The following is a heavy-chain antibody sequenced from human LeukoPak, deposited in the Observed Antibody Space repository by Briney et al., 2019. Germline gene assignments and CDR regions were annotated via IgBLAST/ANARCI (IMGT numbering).Heavy chain of an antibody. V-gene: IGHV4-34*01. CDR3: ARDSRDSARIAAAPTRAFDI. CDR1: GGSFSGYY. J-gene: IGHJ3*02. Sequence: SETLSLTCAVYGGSFSGYYWSWIRQPPGKGLEWIGEINHSGSTNYNPSLKSRVTISVDTSKNQFSLKLSSVTAADTAVYYCARDSRDSARIAAAPTRAFDIWGQGTMVTVSS. CDR2: INHSGST. D-gene: IGHD6-13*01.